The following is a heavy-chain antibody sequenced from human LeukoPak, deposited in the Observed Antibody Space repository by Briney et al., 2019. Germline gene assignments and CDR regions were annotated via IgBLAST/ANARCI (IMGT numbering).Heavy chain of an antibody. J-gene: IGHJ4*02. D-gene: IGHD6-19*01. CDR3: VRNGDSSGSIY. V-gene: IGHV3-21*06. CDR2: ISSTSLYI. CDR1: RFTFSSYS. Sequence: PGGSLRLSCAASRFTFSSYSMNWVRQAPGKGLEWVSYISSTSLYIYYPDSEKGRFTISRDNAKNSLYLQMDSLRAEDTAVYYCVRNGDSSGSIYWGQGTLVTVSS.